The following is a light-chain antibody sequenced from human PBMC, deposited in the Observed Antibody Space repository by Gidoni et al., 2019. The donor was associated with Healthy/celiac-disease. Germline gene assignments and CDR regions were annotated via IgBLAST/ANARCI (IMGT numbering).Light chain of an antibody. Sequence: DMVLTQSPGTLSLSPGENATLSCRASQSVSSRYLAWDQQHPGQAPRLLRYGASSRATGIPDRFSGSGSGTDFTRTISRLEPEDFAVYYCQQYGSSFTFGPGTKVDIK. CDR2: GAS. CDR1: QSVSSRY. V-gene: IGKV3-20*01. CDR3: QQYGSSFT. J-gene: IGKJ3*01.